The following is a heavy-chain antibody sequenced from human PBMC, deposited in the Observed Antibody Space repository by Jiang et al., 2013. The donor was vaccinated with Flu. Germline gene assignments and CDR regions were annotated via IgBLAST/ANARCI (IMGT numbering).Heavy chain of an antibody. CDR2: TYYRSKWXN. CDR1: SVSSNSVA. V-gene: IGHV6-1*01. J-gene: IGHJ4*02. CDR3: ARLVGARLDY. D-gene: IGHD1-26*01. Sequence: SVSSNSVAWIWIRQSPSRGLEWLARTYYRSKWXNDYAVSVLSRITINPDTSKNQFSLQLDSVTPEDTAVYYCARLVGARLDYWGQGTPGHRLL.